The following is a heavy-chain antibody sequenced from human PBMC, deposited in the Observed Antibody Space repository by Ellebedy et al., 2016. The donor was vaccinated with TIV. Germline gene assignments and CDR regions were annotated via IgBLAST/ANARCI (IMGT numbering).Heavy chain of an antibody. D-gene: IGHD3/OR15-3a*01. J-gene: IGHJ3*02. CDR3: ARDLDFVIAGSHYDAFDM. Sequence: GESLKISXTASGFSFGNYWMTWVRQAPGKGLEWVANIKGDESTTWYVDTVKGRFTISRDNAKKSLYLQMQNLRADDTAVYYCARDLDFVIAGSHYDAFDMWGQGTMVTVSS. V-gene: IGHV3-7*01. CDR1: GFSFGNYW. CDR2: IKGDESTT.